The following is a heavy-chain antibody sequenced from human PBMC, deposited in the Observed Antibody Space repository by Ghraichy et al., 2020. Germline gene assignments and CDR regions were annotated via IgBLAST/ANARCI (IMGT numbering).Heavy chain of an antibody. Sequence: SETLSLTCAVHGGSFTTYYWSWIRQSPGRGLEWIGEINHRGSTSYNPSLKSRVTISVDTSKNQFSLKLASVTAADTAMYYCARADGPLWFGEPARNWGQGTLVTVSS. CDR1: GGSFTTYY. D-gene: IGHD3-10*01. J-gene: IGHJ4*02. CDR3: ARADGPLWFGEPARN. V-gene: IGHV4-34*01. CDR2: INHRGST.